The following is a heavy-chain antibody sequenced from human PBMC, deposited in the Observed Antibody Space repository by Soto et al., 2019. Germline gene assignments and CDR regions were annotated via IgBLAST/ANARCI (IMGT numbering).Heavy chain of an antibody. D-gene: IGHD5-12*01. J-gene: IGHJ4*02. Sequence: EVQLVQSGAEVKKPGESLKISCKGSGYSFTSYWIGWVRQMPGKGLEWMGIIYPGDSDTRYSPSFQGQVTISADKSISPAYLQGSRLEASDTAMYYCARHVEDGYNPYCFDSWGQGTLVTVSS. V-gene: IGHV5-51*01. CDR3: ARHVEDGYNPYCFDS. CDR1: GYSFTSYW. CDR2: IYPGDSDT.